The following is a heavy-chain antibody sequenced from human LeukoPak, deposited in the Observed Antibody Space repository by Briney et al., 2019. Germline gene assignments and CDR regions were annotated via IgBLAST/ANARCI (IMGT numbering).Heavy chain of an antibody. CDR1: GDSIISTNSY. D-gene: IGHD5-12*01. CDR3: ARGPGAITNEAFDI. J-gene: IGHJ3*02. CDR2: IYYSGST. Sequence: PSETLSLTCSVSGDSIISTNSYWGWIRQPPGKGPEWIASIYYSGSTHYNPSLKSRVTISIDTSTNQFSLKLNSVTAADTAVYYCARGPGAITNEAFDIWGQGTMVTVSS. V-gene: IGHV4-39*07.